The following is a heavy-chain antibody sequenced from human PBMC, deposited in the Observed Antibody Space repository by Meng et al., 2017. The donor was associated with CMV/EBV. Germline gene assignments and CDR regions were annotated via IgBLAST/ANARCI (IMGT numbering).Heavy chain of an antibody. V-gene: IGHV1-69*10. CDR1: GGTFSSYA. J-gene: IGHJ6*02. D-gene: IGHD1-7*01. CDR2: IIPILGIA. Sequence: SVKVSCKASGGTFSSYAISWVRQALGQGLEWMGGIIPILGIANYAQKFQGRVTITADKSTSTAYMELSSLRSEDTAVYYCARDPERYNWNYAYYGMDVWGQGTTVTVSS. CDR3: ARDPERYNWNYAYYGMDV.